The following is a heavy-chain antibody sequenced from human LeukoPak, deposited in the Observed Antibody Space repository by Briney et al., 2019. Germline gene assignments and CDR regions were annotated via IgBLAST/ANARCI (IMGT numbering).Heavy chain of an antibody. CDR2: MNPNSGNT. J-gene: IGHJ4*02. D-gene: IGHD6-19*01. CDR3: ARALRAVAGGFDY. V-gene: IGHV1-8*01. CDR1: GYTFTSYD. Sequence: ASVKVSCKASGYTFTSYDINWVRQATGQGLEWMGWMNPNSGNTGYAQRFQGRVTMTRNTSISTAYMELSRLRSDDTAVYYCARALRAVAGGFDYWGQGTLVTVSS.